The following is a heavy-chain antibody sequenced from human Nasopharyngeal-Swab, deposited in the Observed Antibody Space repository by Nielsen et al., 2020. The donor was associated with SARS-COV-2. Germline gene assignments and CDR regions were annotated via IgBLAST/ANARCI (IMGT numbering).Heavy chain of an antibody. V-gene: IGHV4-4*02. CDR2: IYHSGST. CDR3: AREDSNGYYHEY. Sequence: GSLRLSCAVSSGSISSSNWWSWVRQPPGKGLEWIGEIYHSGSTNYNPSLKSRVTISVDKSKNQFSLKLSSVTAADTAVYYCAREDSNGYYHEYWGQGTPVTVSS. CDR1: SGSISSSNW. D-gene: IGHD3-22*01. J-gene: IGHJ4*02.